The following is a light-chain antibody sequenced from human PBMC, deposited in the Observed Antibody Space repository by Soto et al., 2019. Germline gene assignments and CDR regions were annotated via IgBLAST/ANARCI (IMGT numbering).Light chain of an antibody. CDR2: KAS. V-gene: IGKV1-5*03. J-gene: IGKJ1*01. CDR1: QSISSW. Sequence: DIQMTQSPSILSASVGDRVTITCRASQSISSWLAWYQQKPGKAPETLIYKASSLESGVPSRFSGSGSGTEFTLTISSLHPDEFATYDCQQYNGYRWTVGQVTKVDLK. CDR3: QQYNGYRWT.